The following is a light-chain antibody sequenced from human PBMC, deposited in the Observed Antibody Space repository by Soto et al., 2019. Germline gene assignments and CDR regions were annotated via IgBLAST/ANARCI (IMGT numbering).Light chain of an antibody. CDR2: SNN. CDR1: SSNIGTHT. Sequence: QSVLTQPPSASGTPGQRVTISCSGSSSNIGTHTVNWYQQLPGTAPKLVIYSNNQRPSGVPDRFSGSRSGTSASLAISWLGSEDEADYYCATWDDSLNGVFGGGTKLTVL. V-gene: IGLV1-44*01. J-gene: IGLJ2*01. CDR3: ATWDDSLNGV.